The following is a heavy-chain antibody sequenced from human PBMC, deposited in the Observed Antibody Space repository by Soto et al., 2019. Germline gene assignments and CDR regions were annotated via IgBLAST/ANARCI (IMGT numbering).Heavy chain of an antibody. Sequence: QITLKESGPPLVKPTQTLTLTCTFSGFSLSTSGVGVGWIRQPPGKALEWLALIYWDDDKWYSPSLKSRLTTTTHTSNHQVALTMTTLDPVDTATDYCAHRPVPYPYYFDYWGQGTLVTVSS. J-gene: IGHJ4*02. CDR1: GFSLSTSGVG. CDR2: IYWDDDK. D-gene: IGHD2-2*01. V-gene: IGHV2-5*02. CDR3: AHRPVPYPYYFDY.